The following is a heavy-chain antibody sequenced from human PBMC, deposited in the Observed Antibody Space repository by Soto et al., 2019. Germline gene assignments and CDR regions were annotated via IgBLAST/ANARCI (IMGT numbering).Heavy chain of an antibody. CDR2: IKQDGSEK. D-gene: IGHD3-10*01. V-gene: IGHV3-7*01. J-gene: IGHJ6*03. CDR1: GFTFSSDW. Sequence: EVQLVESGGGLVQPGGSLRLSCAASGFTFSSDWMSWVRQAPGKGLEWVANIKQDGSEKYYVDSVKGRFTISRDNAKNSLYLQMNSLRAEDTAVYYCARGYTGSGSYLYYYYYYMDVWGKGTTVTVSS. CDR3: ARGYTGSGSYLYYYYYYMDV.